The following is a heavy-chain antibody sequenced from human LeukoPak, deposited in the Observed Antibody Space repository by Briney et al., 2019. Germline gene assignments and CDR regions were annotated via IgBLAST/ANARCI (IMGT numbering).Heavy chain of an antibody. Sequence: ASVKVSCKASGGTFRSYAINWVRQAPGQGLEWMGWINPNSGGTNYAQKFQGRVTMTRDTSISTAYMELSRLRSDDTAVYYCARDTDYYDSSGGTFDYWGQGTLVTVSS. CDR1: GGTFRSYA. CDR2: INPNSGGT. J-gene: IGHJ4*02. CDR3: ARDTDYYDSSGGTFDY. V-gene: IGHV1-2*02. D-gene: IGHD3-22*01.